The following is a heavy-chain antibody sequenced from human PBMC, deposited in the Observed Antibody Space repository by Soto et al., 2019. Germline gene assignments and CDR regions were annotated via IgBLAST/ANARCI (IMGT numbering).Heavy chain of an antibody. Sequence: ASVKVSCKASGYTFNTYGINWVRQAPGQGLERMGWISAYNGNTNYAEKVRGRVTMTTDTSTSTAYMELRSLRSDDTAVYYCARGGATVTTYYYMDVWGKGTTVTVSS. J-gene: IGHJ6*03. CDR1: GYTFNTYG. CDR3: ARGGATVTTYYYMDV. D-gene: IGHD4-17*01. CDR2: ISAYNGNT. V-gene: IGHV1-18*01.